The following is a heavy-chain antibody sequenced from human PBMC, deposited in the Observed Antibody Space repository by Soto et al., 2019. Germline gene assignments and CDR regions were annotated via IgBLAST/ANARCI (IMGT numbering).Heavy chain of an antibody. J-gene: IGHJ6*02. CDR2: IYYSGST. Sequence: SETLSLTCTVSGVSISSYCWSWIRQPPGKGLEWIGYIYYSGSTNYNPSLKSRVTISVDTSKNQFSLKLSSVTAADTAVYYCARARYDILTSVYYYYGMDVWGQGTTVTVSS. D-gene: IGHD3-9*01. CDR1: GVSISSYC. CDR3: ARARYDILTSVYYYYGMDV. V-gene: IGHV4-59*01.